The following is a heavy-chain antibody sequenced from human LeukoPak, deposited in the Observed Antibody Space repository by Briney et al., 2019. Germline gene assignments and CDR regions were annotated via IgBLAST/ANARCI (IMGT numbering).Heavy chain of an antibody. Sequence: GASVKVSCKASGYTFTSYYMHWVRQAPGQGLEWMGIINPSGGSTSYTQKFQGRVTMTRDTSTSTVYMELSSLRSEDTAVYYCARDPPLYDSSGYYPTYAFDIWGQGTVVTVSS. CDR1: GYTFTSYY. V-gene: IGHV1-46*01. CDR2: INPSGGST. CDR3: ARDPPLYDSSGYYPTYAFDI. J-gene: IGHJ3*02. D-gene: IGHD3-22*01.